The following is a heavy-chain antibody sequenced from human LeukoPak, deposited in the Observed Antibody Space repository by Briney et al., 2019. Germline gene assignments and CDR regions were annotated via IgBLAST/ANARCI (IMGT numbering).Heavy chain of an antibody. CDR1: GGSISSYY. D-gene: IGHD3-22*01. CDR3: ARSRYYDSSGYYYYYYMDV. CDR2: IYYSGST. Sequence: SETLSLTCTVSGGSISSYYWSWIRQTPGKGLEWIGYIYYSGSTNYNPSLKSRVTISVDTSKNQFSLKLSSVTAADTAVYYCARSRYYDSSGYYYYYYMDVWGKGTTVTVSS. J-gene: IGHJ6*03. V-gene: IGHV4-59*01.